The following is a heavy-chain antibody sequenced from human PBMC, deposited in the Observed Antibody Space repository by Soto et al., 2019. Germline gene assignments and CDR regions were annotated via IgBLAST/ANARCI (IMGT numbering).Heavy chain of an antibody. Sequence: QVQLVQSGAEVKKPGASVKVSCKASGYTFTSYAMHWVRQAPGQRLEWMGWINAGNGNTKYSQKFQGRVTITRDTSASTAYMELSSLRSEDTAVYYCARDDYYSGMDVWGQGTTVTVSS. V-gene: IGHV1-3*01. CDR3: ARDDYYSGMDV. CDR1: GYTFTSYA. CDR2: INAGNGNT. J-gene: IGHJ6*02.